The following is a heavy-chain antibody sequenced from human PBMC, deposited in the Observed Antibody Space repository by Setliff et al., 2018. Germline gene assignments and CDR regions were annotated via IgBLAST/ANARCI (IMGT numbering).Heavy chain of an antibody. CDR3: SATDDYGGSQYYLDY. V-gene: IGHV4-34*01. J-gene: IGHJ4*02. CDR2: INHSGST. D-gene: IGHD3-10*01. CDR1: GGSFSTYY. Sequence: PSETLSLTCAVYGGSFSTYYWIWIRQPPGKGLEWIGEINHSGSTNYNPSLKSRVTISVDTSKKQFSLKLSSVTAADTAVYYCSATDDYGGSQYYLDYWGQGTLV.